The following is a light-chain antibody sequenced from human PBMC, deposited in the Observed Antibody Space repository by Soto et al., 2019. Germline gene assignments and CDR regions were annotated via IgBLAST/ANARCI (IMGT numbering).Light chain of an antibody. J-gene: IGLJ1*01. CDR3: SSYTSSSFYA. CDR1: SSDVGGYNY. CDR2: DVS. Sequence: QSALTQPASVSGSPGQSITISCTGTSSDVGGYNYVSWYQQHPGKAPKLMIYDVSNRPSGVSNRFSGSKSGNTASLTISGLQAEDEADYYCSSYTSSSFYAFATGTKLTVL. V-gene: IGLV2-14*01.